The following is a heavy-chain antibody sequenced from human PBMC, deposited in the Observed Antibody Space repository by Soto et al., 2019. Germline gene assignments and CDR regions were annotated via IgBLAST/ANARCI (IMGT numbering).Heavy chain of an antibody. V-gene: IGHV4-59*02. D-gene: IGHD2-8*02. CDR3: TRSLTGYAFDI. CDR1: GGSVTGYY. CDR2: VYYTGST. J-gene: IGHJ3*02. Sequence: PSETLYLTCTVSGGSVTGYYWTWIRQPPGKGLEWVGYVYYTGSTSYNPSLTGRATISLDRSQNQFSLKVTSVTIADTAAYYCTRSLTGYAFDIWGEGTKVTVSS.